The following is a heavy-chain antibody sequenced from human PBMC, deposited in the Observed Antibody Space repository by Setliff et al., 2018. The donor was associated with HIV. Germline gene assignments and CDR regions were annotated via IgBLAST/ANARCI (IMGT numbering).Heavy chain of an antibody. J-gene: IGHJ4*02. V-gene: IGHV4-39*07. CDR3: ARRIYGNNPYFDY. Sequence: LSLTCTVSGGSISSSNYYWGWIRQPPGKGLEWIGSIYYSGSTNYNPSLKSRVTISVDTSKNQFSLKLRSVTAADTAVYYCARRIYGNNPYFDYWSQGTLVTVSS. CDR2: IYYSGST. D-gene: IGHD4-17*01. CDR1: GGSISSSNYY.